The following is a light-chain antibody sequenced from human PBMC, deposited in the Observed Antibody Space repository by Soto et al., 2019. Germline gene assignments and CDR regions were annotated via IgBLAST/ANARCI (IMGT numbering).Light chain of an antibody. Sequence: QSVLTQPPSVSGAPGQRVTISCTGSSSNIGAGYDVHWYQQVPGTAPKLLIYLKTNRPSGVPDRKSADKSGSSASLAITGLQAEDEGDYYCQSYDTRLSAYVSGTGTKVTVL. J-gene: IGLJ1*01. CDR2: LKT. CDR3: QSYDTRLSAYV. V-gene: IGLV1-40*01. CDR1: SSNIGAGYD.